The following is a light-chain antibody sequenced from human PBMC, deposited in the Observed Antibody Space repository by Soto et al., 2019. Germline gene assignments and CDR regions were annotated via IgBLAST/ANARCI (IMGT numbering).Light chain of an antibody. Sequence: QSVLTQPASVSGSPGQSTTISCTGTSSDVGAYNYVSWYQQHPAKVPKLMIYDVSNRPSGVSDRFSGSKSGNTASLTISGLQAEDEADYYCYSYTXSSTYVFGTGTKVTVL. J-gene: IGLJ1*01. V-gene: IGLV2-14*01. CDR2: DVS. CDR3: YSYTXSSTYV. CDR1: SSDVGAYNY.